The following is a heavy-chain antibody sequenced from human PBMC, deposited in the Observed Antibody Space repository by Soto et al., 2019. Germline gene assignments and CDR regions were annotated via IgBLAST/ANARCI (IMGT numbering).Heavy chain of an antibody. V-gene: IGHV3-73*02. J-gene: IGHJ4*02. CDR1: GFTFGASA. CDR2: IGGRGGTYAT. CDR3: SRDDSDWFFN. Sequence: EVHLVESGGGLVQPGGSLKLSWAASGFTFGASALQWFGKASGRGRRCLGGIGGRGGTYATTYAASVKGRFTISRDDSKKTAYLQMNSLESEDTAVYYCSRDDSDWFFNWGRGTLVTVSS. D-gene: IGHD3-9*01.